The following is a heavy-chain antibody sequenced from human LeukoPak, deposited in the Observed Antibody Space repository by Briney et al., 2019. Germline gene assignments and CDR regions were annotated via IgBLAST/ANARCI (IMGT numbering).Heavy chain of an antibody. J-gene: IGHJ3*02. Sequence: PGGSLRLSCAASGFTFSSYAMSWVRQAPGKGLEWVSVISGSGGSTYYADSVKGRFTISRDNSKNTLYLQMNSLRAEDTAVYYCAKDDTIGYCSGGSCIDAFDIWGQGTMVTVSS. CDR1: GFTFSSYA. V-gene: IGHV3-23*01. CDR3: AKDDTIGYCSGGSCIDAFDI. CDR2: ISGSGGST. D-gene: IGHD2-15*01.